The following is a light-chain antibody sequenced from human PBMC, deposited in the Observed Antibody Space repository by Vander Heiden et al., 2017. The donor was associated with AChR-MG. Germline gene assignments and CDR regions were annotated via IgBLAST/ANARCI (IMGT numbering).Light chain of an antibody. Sequence: QSVLTQPPSASETPGQSVTISCSGSSSNIGSNYVYWYQQLPGTAPNLLIYRNDQRPSGVPDRFSGSKSGTSASLAISGLRSEDEADYYCSSWDDSLSGRLFGGGTKLTVL. V-gene: IGLV1-47*01. CDR3: SSWDDSLSGRL. CDR1: SSNIGSNY. CDR2: RND. J-gene: IGLJ2*01.